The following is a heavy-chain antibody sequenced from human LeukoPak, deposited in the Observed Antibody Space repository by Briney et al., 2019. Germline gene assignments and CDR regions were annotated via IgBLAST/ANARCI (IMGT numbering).Heavy chain of an antibody. CDR2: ISKDGRTI. D-gene: IGHD6-13*01. V-gene: IGHV3-74*01. Sequence: PGGSLRLSCAASGLPFSYNWMHWVRQAPGKGLMWVSRISKDGRTITYAYCVKGRFTISGDNAKSTRYLQMEGLRSRGTAVYYCASEAYGSSWNPFDYWGQGTLVTASS. CDR1: GLPFSYNW. CDR3: ASEAYGSSWNPFDY. J-gene: IGHJ4*02.